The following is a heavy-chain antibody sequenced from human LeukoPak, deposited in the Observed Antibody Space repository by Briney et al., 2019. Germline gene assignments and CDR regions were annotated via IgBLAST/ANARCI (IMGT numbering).Heavy chain of an antibody. Sequence: SETLSLTCAVYGGSFSGYYWSWIRQPPGKGLEWMGEINHSGSTNYNPSLTSRVAIAVGTSKNQFAQKLSSVSAADTAVYYGARGECCSTSGYVDYWGQGTLVTVSS. V-gene: IGHV4-34*01. D-gene: IGHD2-2*01. CDR1: GGSFSGYY. CDR3: ARGECCSTSGYVDY. J-gene: IGHJ4*02. CDR2: INHSGST.